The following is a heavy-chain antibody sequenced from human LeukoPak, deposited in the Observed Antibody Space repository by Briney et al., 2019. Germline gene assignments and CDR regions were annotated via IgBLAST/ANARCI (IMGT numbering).Heavy chain of an antibody. V-gene: IGHV1-46*01. D-gene: IGHD6-19*01. J-gene: IGHJ4*02. CDR3: ARVGGWYRYFFDY. CDR2: ITPSDGST. Sequence: ASVKVSCKASGYTFTNYHMHWVRQAPGQGLEGRGMITPSDGSTNYAQKFQGRVTMTRDMSTSTVYMELSSLRSEDTAVYYCARVGGWYRYFFDYWGQGTLLTVSS. CDR1: GYTFTNYH.